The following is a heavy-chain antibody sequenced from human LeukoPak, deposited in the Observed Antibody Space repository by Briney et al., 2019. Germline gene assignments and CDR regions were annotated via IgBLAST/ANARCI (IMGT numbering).Heavy chain of an antibody. CDR3: ASPTPVVPAAMPSGVDF. CDR1: GFTVSSNY. J-gene: IGHJ4*02. V-gene: IGHV3-53*05. D-gene: IGHD2-2*01. CDR2: IYSGGST. Sequence: GGSLRLSCAASGFTVSSNYMSWVRQAPGKGLEWVSVIYSGGSTYYADSVKGRFTISRDNSKNTLYLQMNSLRLEDTAVYYRASPTPVVPAAMPSGVDFWGQGTLVTVSS.